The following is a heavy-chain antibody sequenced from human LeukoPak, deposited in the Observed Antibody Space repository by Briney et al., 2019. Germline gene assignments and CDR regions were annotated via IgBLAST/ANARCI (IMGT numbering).Heavy chain of an antibody. CDR3: ARDRWFPDAFDI. D-gene: IGHD3-10*01. CDR1: GYTFTGYY. J-gene: IGHJ3*02. V-gene: IGHV1-2*02. Sequence: ASVKVSCKASGYTFTGYYIHWVRQAPGQGLEWMGWINPNGGGTNYAQKFQGRVTMTRDTSISTAYMELSRLRSDDTAVYYCARDRWFPDAFDIWGQGTMVTVSS. CDR2: INPNGGGT.